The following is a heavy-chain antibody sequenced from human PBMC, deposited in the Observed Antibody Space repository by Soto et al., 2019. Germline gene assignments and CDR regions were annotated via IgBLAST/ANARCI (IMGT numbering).Heavy chain of an antibody. J-gene: IGHJ6*02. CDR1: GFTFSTYW. V-gene: IGHV3-7*03. CDR2: IKQDGSEK. CDR3: ARGYYGMDV. Sequence: PGGSLRLSCAASGFTFSTYWMNWVRQAPGKGLEWVAKIKQDGSEKHYVDSVKGRFTISRDNAKNSLYLQMNSLRAEDTAVYYCARGYYGMDVWGQGTTVTVSS.